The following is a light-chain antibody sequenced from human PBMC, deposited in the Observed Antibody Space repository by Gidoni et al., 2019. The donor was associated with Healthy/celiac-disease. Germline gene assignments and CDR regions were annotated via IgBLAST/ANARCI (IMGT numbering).Light chain of an antibody. J-gene: IGKJ4*01. Sequence: DSQMTQPPSSRSAAVGDRVTITCRASQSISSYLNWYQQKPGKAPTLLSYAASSLQSGVPSRFSSTGSGTDFTLTISRLQPEAFATYYCQQSYSTPPTFGGGTKVEIK. V-gene: IGKV1-39*01. CDR1: QSISSY. CDR2: AAS. CDR3: QQSYSTPPT.